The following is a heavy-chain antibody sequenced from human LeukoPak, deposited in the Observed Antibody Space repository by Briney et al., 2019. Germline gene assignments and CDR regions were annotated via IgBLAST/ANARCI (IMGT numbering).Heavy chain of an antibody. CDR1: GFTFSNYA. J-gene: IGHJ4*02. CDR2: SGSGGSI. D-gene: IGHD3-3*01. V-gene: IGHV3-23*01. CDR3: AKDFWSGYYPNY. Sequence: GGSLRLSCAASGFTFSNYAMSWVRQAPGKGLEWVSGSGSGGSIYCADSVKGRFTISRDNSKNTLFLQMNSLRAEDTAVYYCAKDFWSGYYPNYWGQGTLVTVSS.